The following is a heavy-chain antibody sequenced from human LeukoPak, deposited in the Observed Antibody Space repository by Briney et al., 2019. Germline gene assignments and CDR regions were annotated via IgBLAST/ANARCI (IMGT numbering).Heavy chain of an antibody. V-gene: IGHV4-4*09. J-gene: IGHJ3*02. D-gene: IGHD3-3*01. CDR2: IYTSGST. CDR1: GGSISSYY. CDR3: ARQGPTFGVVISDAFDI. Sequence: PSETLSLTCTVSGGSISSYYWSWIRQPPGKGLEWIGYIYTSGSTNYNPSLKSRVTISVDTSKNQFSLKLSSVTAADTAVYYCARQGPTFGVVISDAFDIRGQGTMVTVSS.